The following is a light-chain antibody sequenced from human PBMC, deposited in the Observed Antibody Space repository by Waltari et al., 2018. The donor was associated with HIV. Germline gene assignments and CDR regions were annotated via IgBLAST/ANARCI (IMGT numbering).Light chain of an antibody. V-gene: IGLV4-69*02. Sequence: QLVLTQSPSASASLGASVKLTCTLSSGHTNYAIAWHQQHPEKGPRYLMTLKRDGSHSKGDGIPDRFSGSSSGAGRYLIISRLQSEDEADYYCQTWGTGIQVFGGGTKVTVL. J-gene: IGLJ3*02. CDR1: SGHTNYA. CDR2: LKRDGSH. CDR3: QTWGTGIQV.